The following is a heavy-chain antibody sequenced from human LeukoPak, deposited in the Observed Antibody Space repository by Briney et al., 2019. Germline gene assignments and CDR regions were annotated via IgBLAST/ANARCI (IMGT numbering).Heavy chain of an antibody. Sequence: SGGSLRLSCAASGFTVSSNYMSWVRQAPGKGLEWVSVIYSGGSTYYADSVKGRFTISRDKSKNTLYLQMNSLRAEDTAVYYCARTSPLTTVTYWGQGTLVTVSS. CDR2: IYSGGST. D-gene: IGHD4-11*01. J-gene: IGHJ4*02. CDR3: ARTSPLTTVTY. CDR1: GFTVSSNY. V-gene: IGHV3-53*01.